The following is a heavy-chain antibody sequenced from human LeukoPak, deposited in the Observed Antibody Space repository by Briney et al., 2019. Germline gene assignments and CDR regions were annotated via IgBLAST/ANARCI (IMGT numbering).Heavy chain of an antibody. CDR2: IKQDGSEK. CDR1: GFTFSSYW. J-gene: IGHJ6*03. Sequence: GGSLRLSCAASGFTFSSYWMSWVRQAPGKGLEWVANIKQDGSEKYYVDSGKGRFTISRDNAKNSLYLQMNSLRAEDTAVYYCARVKQQLVRLLSRDTTYYYYYYMDVWGKGTTVTVSS. V-gene: IGHV3-7*01. D-gene: IGHD6-13*01. CDR3: ARVKQQLVRLLSRDTTYYYYYYMDV.